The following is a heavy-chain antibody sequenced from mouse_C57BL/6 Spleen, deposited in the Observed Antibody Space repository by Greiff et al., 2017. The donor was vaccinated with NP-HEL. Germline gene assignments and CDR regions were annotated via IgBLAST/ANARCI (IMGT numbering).Heavy chain of an antibody. Sequence: EVQLQQSGPELVKPGDSVKISCKASGYSFTGYFMNWVMQSHGKSLEWIGRINPYNGDTFYNQKFKGKATLTVDKSSSTAHMELRSLTSEDSAVYYCARSSSYWYFDVWGTGTTVTVSS. D-gene: IGHD1-1*01. CDR2: INPYNGDT. CDR1: GYSFTGYF. CDR3: ARSSSYWYFDV. J-gene: IGHJ1*03. V-gene: IGHV1-20*01.